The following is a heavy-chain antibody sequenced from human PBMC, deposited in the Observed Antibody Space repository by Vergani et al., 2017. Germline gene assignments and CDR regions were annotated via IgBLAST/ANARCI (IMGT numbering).Heavy chain of an antibody. CDR3: AGSRKVPAAINTPSYYFDY. V-gene: IGHV1-69*18. J-gene: IGHJ4*02. CDR2: IIPIFGTA. Sequence: QVQLVQSGAEVKKPGSSVKVSCKASGGTFSSYAISWVRQAPGQGLEWMGRIIPIFGTANYAQKFQGRVTITADESTGTAYMELSSLRSEDTAVYYCAGSRKVPAAINTPSYYFDYWGQGTLVTVSS. D-gene: IGHD2-2*01. CDR1: GGTFSSYA.